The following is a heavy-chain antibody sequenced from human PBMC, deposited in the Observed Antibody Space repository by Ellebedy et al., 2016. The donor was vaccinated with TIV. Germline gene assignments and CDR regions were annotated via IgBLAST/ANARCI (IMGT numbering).Heavy chain of an antibody. D-gene: IGHD1-1*01. CDR3: ARDSRYNWNDWDYYHMDV. CDR2: INTNTGNP. Sequence: ASVKVSCKASGYTFTAYPMNWVRQAPGQGLEWLGWINTNTGNPTYSQGFRGQFVFSLDTSVSTAYLEISGLRAEDPAVYYCARDSRYNWNDWDYYHMDVWGRGTTVTVSS. CDR1: GYTFTAYP. V-gene: IGHV7-4-1*02. J-gene: IGHJ6*03.